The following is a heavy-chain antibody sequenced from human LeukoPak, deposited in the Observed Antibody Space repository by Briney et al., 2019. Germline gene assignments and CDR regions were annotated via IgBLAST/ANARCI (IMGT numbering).Heavy chain of an antibody. Sequence: SQTLSLTCTVSGGSFSNSDYYWGWIRQHPGKGLEWIGYISNSGATYYNPSVKSRVIISAETSKKQFSLNLGSVSDADTATYCCARATRLGERMGGFEPLGQGALVTVSA. J-gene: IGHJ5*02. V-gene: IGHV4-31*03. CDR3: ARATRLGERMGGFEP. D-gene: IGHD3-16*01. CDR1: GGSFSNSDYY. CDR2: ISNSGAT.